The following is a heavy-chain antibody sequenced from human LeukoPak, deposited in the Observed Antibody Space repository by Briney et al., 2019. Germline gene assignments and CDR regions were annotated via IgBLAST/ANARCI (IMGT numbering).Heavy chain of an antibody. CDR1: GFTFSSYS. CDR2: ISSSSKTI. J-gene: IGHJ3*02. V-gene: IGHV3-48*01. Sequence: GGSLRLSCAASGFTFSSYSMNWVRQAPGKGLEWVSYISSSSKTIYYADSVKGRFTISRDNAKNSLYLQMNSLRAEDTAVYYCARMNYDILTGYYLRAFDSWGQGTMVTVSS. D-gene: IGHD3-9*01. CDR3: ARMNYDILTGYYLRAFDS.